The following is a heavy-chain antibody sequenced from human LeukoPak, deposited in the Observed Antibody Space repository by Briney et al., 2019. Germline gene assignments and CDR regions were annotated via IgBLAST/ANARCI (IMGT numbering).Heavy chain of an antibody. CDR2: INRDGSER. CDR1: GITFGNYA. V-gene: IGHV3-7*03. CDR3: ARRNAMDV. Sequence: GGSLRLSCAASGITFGNYAMTWVRQAPGKGLEWVANINRDGSERYYVDSVKGRFTISRDDAKSSLYLQMNSLRAEDTAVYYCARRNAMDVWGQGTTVIVFS. J-gene: IGHJ6*02.